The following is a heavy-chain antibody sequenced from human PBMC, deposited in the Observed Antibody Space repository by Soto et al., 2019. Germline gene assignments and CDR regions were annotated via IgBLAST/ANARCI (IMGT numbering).Heavy chain of an antibody. J-gene: IGHJ5*02. CDR3: AREIGPVPYRSRWFDP. Sequence: QVQLVQSGAEVKKPGSSVKVSCKASGGTFSSYAISWVRQAPGQGLEWMGGIIPIFGTANYAQKFQGRVTITAAKSTSTAHIELSSLRSEDTAVDYCAREIGPVPYRSRWFDPWGQGTLVTVSS. CDR2: IIPIFGTA. CDR1: GGTFSSYA. V-gene: IGHV1-69*06. D-gene: IGHD6-19*01.